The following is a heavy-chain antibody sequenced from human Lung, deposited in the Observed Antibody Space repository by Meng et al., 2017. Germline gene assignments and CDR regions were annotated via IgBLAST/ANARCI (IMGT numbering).Heavy chain of an antibody. J-gene: IGHJ4*02. CDR3: ARRGLWLDPQNFDY. D-gene: IGHD6-19*01. Sequence: HVHPHESGPVRATPSWTLSLTWAVSGGSNSSNNWWSCDRQPPGKGLEWSGESYRSGSTNYNPSLKSRVTISVDKSKNQFSLKLSSVTAADTAVYYCARRGLWLDPQNFDYWGQGTLVTVSS. CDR2: SYRSGST. CDR1: GGSNSSNNW. V-gene: IGHV4-4*02.